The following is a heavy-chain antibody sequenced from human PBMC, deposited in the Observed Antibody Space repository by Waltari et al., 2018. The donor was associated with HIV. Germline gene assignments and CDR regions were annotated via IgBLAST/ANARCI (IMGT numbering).Heavy chain of an antibody. CDR3: ARGGYYLYAGWFDP. Sequence: QVQLQESGPGLVKPSETLSLTCTVSGGSISSYYWSWIRQPPGKGLEWIGYIDYSGSTNYNPSLKSRVTISVDTSKNQFSLKLSSVTAADTAVYYCARGGYYLYAGWFDPWGQGTLVTVSS. D-gene: IGHD3-22*01. CDR2: IDYSGST. CDR1: GGSISSYY. V-gene: IGHV4-59*01. J-gene: IGHJ5*02.